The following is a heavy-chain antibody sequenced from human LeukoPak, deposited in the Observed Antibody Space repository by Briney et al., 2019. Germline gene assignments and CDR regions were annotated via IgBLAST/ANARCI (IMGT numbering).Heavy chain of an antibody. CDR1: GFTVSSNY. V-gene: IGHV3-53*05. Sequence: AGGSLRLSCAASGFTVSSNYMSWVRQAPGKGLEWVSVIYSGGSTYYADSVKGRFTISRDNSKNTLYLQMNSLRSEDTAVYYCARVLGEGLLLFGAFDIWGQGTMVTVFS. J-gene: IGHJ3*02. CDR2: IYSGGST. D-gene: IGHD3-22*01. CDR3: ARVLGEGLLLFGAFDI.